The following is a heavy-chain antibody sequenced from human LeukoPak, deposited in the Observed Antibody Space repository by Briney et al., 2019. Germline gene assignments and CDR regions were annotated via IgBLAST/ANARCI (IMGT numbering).Heavy chain of an antibody. CDR1: AFIFSGHW. CDR3: GRDLGGRSGY. Sequence: GGSLRLSCEASAFIFSGHWLNWVRQTPGKGLEWVASIKEDGSERQYVDSVKGRFSISRDNAKNTLYLQMNSLRAEDTAVYYCGRDLGGRSGYWGQGTLVTVSS. CDR2: IKEDGSER. D-gene: IGHD1-26*01. J-gene: IGHJ4*02. V-gene: IGHV3-7*03.